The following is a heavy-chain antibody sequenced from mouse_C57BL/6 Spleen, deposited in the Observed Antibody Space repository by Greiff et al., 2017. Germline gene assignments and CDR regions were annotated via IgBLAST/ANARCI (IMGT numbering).Heavy chain of an antibody. CDR2: IHPNSGST. V-gene: IGHV1-64*01. Sequence: QVQLQQSGAELVKPGASVKLSCKASGYTFTSYWMHWVKQRPGQGLEWIGMIHPNSGSTNYNEKFKSKATLTVDKSSSTAYMQLSSLTSEDSAVYYCARGGYGSLYAMDYWGQGTSVTVSS. CDR3: ARGGYGSLYAMDY. D-gene: IGHD1-1*01. CDR1: GYTFTSYW. J-gene: IGHJ4*01.